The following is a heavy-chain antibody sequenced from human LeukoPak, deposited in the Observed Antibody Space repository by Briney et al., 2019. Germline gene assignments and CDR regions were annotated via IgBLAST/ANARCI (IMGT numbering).Heavy chain of an antibody. J-gene: IGHJ5*02. Sequence: ASVKVSCKASGYTFTSYGISWVRQAPGQGLEWVGCISAYNGNTNYAQKLQGRVTMTTDTSTSTAYMELRSLRSDDTAVYYCARTGGGRRFKNWFDPWGQGTLVTVSS. D-gene: IGHD2-15*01. CDR3: ARTGGGRRFKNWFDP. CDR1: GYTFTSYG. V-gene: IGHV1-18*01. CDR2: ISAYNGNT.